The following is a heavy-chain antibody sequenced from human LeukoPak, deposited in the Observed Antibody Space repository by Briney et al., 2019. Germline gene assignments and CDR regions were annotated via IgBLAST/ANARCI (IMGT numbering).Heavy chain of an antibody. D-gene: IGHD2-21*01. CDR2: IKQDGSEK. CDR1: GFTFSNYY. J-gene: IGHJ4*02. V-gene: IGHV3-7*01. Sequence: GGSLRLSCAVSGFTFSNYYVIWVRQAPGKGLEWVARIKQDGSEKSYGDSAKGPFTISRDDAQNSVYLQMTSLGAEDTAVYYCATYSPTPRRRLDYWGQGTLVTVSS. CDR3: ATYSPTPRRRLDY.